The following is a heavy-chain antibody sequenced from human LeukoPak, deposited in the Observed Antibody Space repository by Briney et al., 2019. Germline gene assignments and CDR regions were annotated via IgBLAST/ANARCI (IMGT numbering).Heavy chain of an antibody. CDR1: GFTFNNYA. V-gene: IGHV3-30*04. CDR3: AKRTMVRGVPYYFDY. J-gene: IGHJ4*02. CDR2: ISYDGIYK. D-gene: IGHD3-10*01. Sequence: GGSLRLSCAASGFTFNNYALHWVRQAPGKGLEWVAVISYDGIYKDYGDSVKGRFTISRDNSKNTLYLQMNSLRAEDTAVYYCAKRTMVRGVPYYFDYWGQGTLVTVSS.